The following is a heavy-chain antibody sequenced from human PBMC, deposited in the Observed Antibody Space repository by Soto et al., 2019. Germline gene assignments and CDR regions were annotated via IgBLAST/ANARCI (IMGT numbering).Heavy chain of an antibody. J-gene: IGHJ4*02. Sequence: QVQLQASGPGLGKPSGTLSLTCAVSGGSISSSNWWNWVRQPPGKGLEWIGEIYHSGSTNYNPSLKSRVTISVDKSKNQFSLKLSSVTAADTAVYYCARDKARYYYGSGSSTLFHYWGQGTLVTVSS. D-gene: IGHD3-10*01. CDR3: ARDKARYYYGSGSSTLFHY. V-gene: IGHV4-4*02. CDR2: IYHSGST. CDR1: GGSISSSNW.